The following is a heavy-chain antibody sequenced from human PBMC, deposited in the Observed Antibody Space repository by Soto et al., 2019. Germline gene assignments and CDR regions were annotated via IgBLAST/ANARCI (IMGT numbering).Heavy chain of an antibody. D-gene: IGHD2-2*01. CDR2: ISSSSSYI. CDR3: ASGGEDIVVVPAAVDY. CDR1: GFTFSSYS. Sequence: GGSLRLSCAASGFTFSSYSMNWVRQAPGKGLEWVSSISSSSSYIYYADSVKGRFTISRDNAKNSLYLQMNSLRAEDTAVYYCASGGEDIVVVPAAVDYWGQGTLVTVSS. V-gene: IGHV3-21*01. J-gene: IGHJ4*02.